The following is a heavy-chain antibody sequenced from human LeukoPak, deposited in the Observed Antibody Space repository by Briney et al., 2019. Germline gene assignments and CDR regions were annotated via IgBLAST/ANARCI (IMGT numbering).Heavy chain of an antibody. J-gene: IGHJ4*02. V-gene: IGHV4-39*07. CDR3: ARLDSSGYYPQSYFDY. D-gene: IGHD3-22*01. Sequence: SETLSLTCTVSGGSISSSSYYWGWIRQPPGKGLEWIGSIYYSGSTYYNPSLKRRVTISVDTSKNQFSLKLSSVTAADTAVYYCARLDSSGYYPQSYFDYWGQGTLVTVSS. CDR2: IYYSGST. CDR1: GGSISSSSYY.